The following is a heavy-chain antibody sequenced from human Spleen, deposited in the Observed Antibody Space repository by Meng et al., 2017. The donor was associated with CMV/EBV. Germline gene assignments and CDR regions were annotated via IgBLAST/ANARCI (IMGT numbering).Heavy chain of an antibody. V-gene: IGHV1-2*02. CDR2: INPDSGGT. D-gene: IGHD6-13*01. CDR3: ASSAGLYYYGMDV. Sequence: ASVKVSCKASGYTFTAYYMHWVRQAPGQGLEWMGWINPDSGGTNYAQKFQGRVTMTRDTSISTAYMELSRLRSDDTAVYYCASSAGLYYYGMDVWGQGTTVTVSS. CDR1: GYTFTAYY. J-gene: IGHJ6*02.